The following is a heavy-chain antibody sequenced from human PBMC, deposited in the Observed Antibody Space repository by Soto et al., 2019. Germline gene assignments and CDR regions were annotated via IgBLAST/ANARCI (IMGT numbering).Heavy chain of an antibody. Sequence: PSGTPYLASTVSGGSISSYYWSWIRQPPGKGLEWIGYIYYSGSTNYNPSLKSRVTISVDTSKNQFSLKLSSVTAADTAVYYCGRDPWGGGYVFFLDYGVQGPLVPVPS. CDR3: GRDPWGGGYVFFLDY. J-gene: IGHJ4*02. CDR2: IYYSGST. D-gene: IGHD2-21*01. CDR1: GGSISSYY. V-gene: IGHV4-59*01.